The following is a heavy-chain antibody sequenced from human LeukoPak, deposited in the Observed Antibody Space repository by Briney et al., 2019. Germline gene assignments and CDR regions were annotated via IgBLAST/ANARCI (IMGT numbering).Heavy chain of an antibody. V-gene: IGHV1-46*01. Sequence: ASVTVSFKASGYTFTIYYMHWVRQGPGQGLEWMGIINPSGGSTSYAQKFQGRVTMTRDTSASTVYMELSSLRSEDTAVYYCARGYSYGYGYYYYYGMDVWGQGTTVTVSS. CDR3: ARGYSYGYGYYYYYGMDV. CDR2: INPSGGST. CDR1: GYTFTIYY. J-gene: IGHJ6*02. D-gene: IGHD5-18*01.